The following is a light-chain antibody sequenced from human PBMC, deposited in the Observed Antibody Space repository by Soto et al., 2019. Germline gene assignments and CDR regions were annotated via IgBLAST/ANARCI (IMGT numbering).Light chain of an antibody. CDR2: GTS. CDR1: QSVSSSS. CDR3: HQYGTSPRT. J-gene: IGKJ1*01. Sequence: EIVLTQSPATLSLSPGEIATLSFMASQSVSSSSLAWYQQKPGQAPRLLIFGTSSRAAGTPDRFSGSGSGTDFTLTISRLEPDDLAVYYCHQYGTSPRTFGQGTKVDIK. V-gene: IGKV3-20*01.